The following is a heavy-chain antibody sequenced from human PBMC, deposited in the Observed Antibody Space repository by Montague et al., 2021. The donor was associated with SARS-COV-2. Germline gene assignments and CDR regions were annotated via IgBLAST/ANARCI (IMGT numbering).Heavy chain of an antibody. J-gene: IGHJ6*02. CDR3: ARGGTYHYGTDV. D-gene: IGHD3-16*01. Sequence: SETLSLTCAVSDGPISSPNWWNWVRQPPGKGLEWIGEIYYTGNTNYNPSLKSRVTIFIDKSKNHFSLQLSSVTAADTAVYYCARGGTYHYGTDVWGQGTTVAVSS. CDR1: DGPISSPNW. V-gene: IGHV4-4*02. CDR2: IYYTGNT.